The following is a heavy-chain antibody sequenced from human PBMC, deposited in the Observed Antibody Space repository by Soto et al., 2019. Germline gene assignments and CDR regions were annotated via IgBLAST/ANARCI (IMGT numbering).Heavy chain of an antibody. CDR2: ISNRGTP. Sequence: QVQLQESGPGLVKPSQTLSLICTVSGDSISSDNYFWSWIRQPPGQGLEWIGYISNRGTPYYNPFLKIPVTISLHTSKNRFSLDMYSVTAADTAVYYCAREVNVVALSDAFDIWGQGTMVTVSS. CDR1: GDSISSDNYF. V-gene: IGHV4-30-4*01. J-gene: IGHJ3*02. D-gene: IGHD2-8*01. CDR3: AREVNVVALSDAFDI.